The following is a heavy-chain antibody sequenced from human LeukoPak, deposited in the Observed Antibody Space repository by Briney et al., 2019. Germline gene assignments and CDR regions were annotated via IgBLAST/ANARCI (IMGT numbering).Heavy chain of an antibody. CDR3: ARAPEAAAPYYFDY. CDR2: ISYDGSNK. Sequence: GGSLRLSCAASGFTFSSYAMHWVRQAPGEGLEWVAVISYDGSNKYYADSVKGRFTISRDNSKNTLYLQMNSLRAEDTAVYYCARAPEAAAPYYFDYWGQGTLVTVSS. D-gene: IGHD6-13*01. V-gene: IGHV3-30-3*01. CDR1: GFTFSSYA. J-gene: IGHJ4*02.